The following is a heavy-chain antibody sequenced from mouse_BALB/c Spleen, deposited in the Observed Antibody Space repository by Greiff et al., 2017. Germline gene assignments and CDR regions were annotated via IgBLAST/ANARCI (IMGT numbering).Heavy chain of an antibody. Sequence: VQLQQSGAELVKPGASVKLSCKASGYTFTSYYMYWVKQRPGQGLEWIGEINPSNGGTNFNEKFKSKATLTVDKSSSTAYMQLSSLTSEDSAVYYCTRWGVRRGYYYARDYWGQGTSVTVSS. CDR2: INPSNGGT. V-gene: IGHV1S81*02. J-gene: IGHJ4*01. CDR1: GYTFTSYY. D-gene: IGHD2-14*01. CDR3: TRWGVRRGYYYARDY.